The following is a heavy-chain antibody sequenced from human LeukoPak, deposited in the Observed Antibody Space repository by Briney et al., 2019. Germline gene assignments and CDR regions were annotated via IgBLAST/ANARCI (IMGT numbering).Heavy chain of an antibody. D-gene: IGHD6-25*01. CDR3: AKDLSSGSRRAY. Sequence: PGGSLRLSCAASGFTFSSYEMNWVRQAPGKGLEWVSYADPVKGRFTISRDNSKNTLYLQMNSLRAEDTGVYYCAKDLSSGSRRAYWGQGTLVTVSS. CDR1: GFTFSSYE. V-gene: IGHV3-48*03. J-gene: IGHJ4*02.